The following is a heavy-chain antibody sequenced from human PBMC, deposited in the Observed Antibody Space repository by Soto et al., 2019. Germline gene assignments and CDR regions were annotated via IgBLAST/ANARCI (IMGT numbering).Heavy chain of an antibody. CDR2: ISHSGST. CDR3: ARRPRGRNYLLDRDHYNGMDV. V-gene: IGHV4-34*01. J-gene: IGHJ6*02. Sequence: SETLSLTCAVYGGSFSSDDWSWIRQPPGKGLEWIGEISHSGSTNYSPSLKSRVTVSVDTSKNQFSMKLSSVTAADRDVYFCARRPRGRNYLLDRDHYNGMDVGGQGTKVTVSS. CDR1: GGSFSSDD. D-gene: IGHD1-7*01.